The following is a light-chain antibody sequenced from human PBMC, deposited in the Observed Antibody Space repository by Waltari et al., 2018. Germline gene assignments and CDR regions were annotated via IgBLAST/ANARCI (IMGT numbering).Light chain of an antibody. CDR3: QQYFDTPS. V-gene: IGKV4-1*01. CDR2: WAS. CDR1: QSLLYRANNKNS. J-gene: IGKJ3*01. Sequence: DIVMTQSPDSLAVSLGERATTKCKSGQSLLYRANNKNSLAWYQQKPGQPPKRLIYWASTRDSGVPDRFSGSGSGTDFTLTISSLQAADVAVYYCQQYFDTPSFGPGTKVEIK.